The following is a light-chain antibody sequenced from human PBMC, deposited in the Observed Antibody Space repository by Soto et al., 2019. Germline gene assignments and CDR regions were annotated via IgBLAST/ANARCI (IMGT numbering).Light chain of an antibody. Sequence: DIPMTQSPSSLSASVGDRVTITCRASQSITNCLLWYQQKPGKAPKFLIQATSILQSGVPSRFSGSGSGTDFTLTISTLQPEDFATYYCQQNYSYPRTFGQGTRLEIK. V-gene: IGKV1-39*01. CDR1: QSITNC. J-gene: IGKJ5*01. CDR2: ATS. CDR3: QQNYSYPRT.